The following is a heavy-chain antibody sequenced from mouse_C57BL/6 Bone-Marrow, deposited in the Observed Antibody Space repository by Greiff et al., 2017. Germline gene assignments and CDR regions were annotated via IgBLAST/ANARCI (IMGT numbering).Heavy chain of an antibody. CDR3: ARGNYYGYFDV. Sequence: EVQVVESGPELVKPGASVKIPCKASGYTFTDYNMDWVKQSHGKSLEWIGDINPNNGGTIYNQKFKGKATLTVDKSSSTAYMELRSLTSEDTAVYYCARGNYYGYFDVWGTGTTVTVSS. V-gene: IGHV1-18*01. J-gene: IGHJ1*03. CDR1: GYTFTDYN. CDR2: INPNNGGT.